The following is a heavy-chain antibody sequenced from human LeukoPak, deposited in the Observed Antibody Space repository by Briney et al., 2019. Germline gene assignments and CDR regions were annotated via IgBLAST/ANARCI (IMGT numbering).Heavy chain of an antibody. Sequence: SETLSLTCTVSGGSISNYYWSWIRQPAGKGPEWIGRISTSGSTNYNPSLKSRVTMSVDTSKNQFSLKLSSVNAADTAVYYCARDVHGSGTWDWFDPWGQGTLVTVSS. CDR2: ISTSGST. CDR3: ARDVHGSGTWDWFDP. D-gene: IGHD3-10*01. CDR1: GGSISNYY. J-gene: IGHJ5*02. V-gene: IGHV4-4*07.